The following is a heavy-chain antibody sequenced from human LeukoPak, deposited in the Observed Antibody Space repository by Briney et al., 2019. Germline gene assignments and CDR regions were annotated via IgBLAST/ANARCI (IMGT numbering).Heavy chain of an antibody. CDR2: INHSGST. CDR1: GGSFSGYY. V-gene: IGHV4-34*01. Sequence: SETLSPTCAVYGGSFSGYYWSWIRQPPGKGLDWIGEINHSGSTNYNPSLKSRVTISVDTSKNQFSLKLSSVTAADTAVYYCARGLRRDGYNFQIDYWGQGTLVTVSS. D-gene: IGHD5-24*01. J-gene: IGHJ4*02. CDR3: ARGLRRDGYNFQIDY.